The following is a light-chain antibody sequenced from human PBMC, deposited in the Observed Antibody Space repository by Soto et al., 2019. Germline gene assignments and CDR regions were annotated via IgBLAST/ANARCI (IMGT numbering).Light chain of an antibody. J-gene: IGKJ2*01. CDR2: GAS. Sequence: ETVFTQSPGTLSLSPGESATLSCRASQSVSNKYLVWYQQKPGQAPRLLTHGASSRATGIPDRFSGSGSGTDFTLTINRLEPADSAVYYCQQCGSSPYTFGQGTKLEIK. V-gene: IGKV3-20*01. CDR1: QSVSNKY. CDR3: QQCGSSPYT.